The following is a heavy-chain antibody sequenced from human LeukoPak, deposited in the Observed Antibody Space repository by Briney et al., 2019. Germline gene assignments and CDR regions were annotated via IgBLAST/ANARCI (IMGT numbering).Heavy chain of an antibody. CDR2: IIPMFGTA. V-gene: IGHV1-69*06. CDR1: GGTFSSYA. Sequence: SVKVSCKASGGTFSSYAISWVRQAPGQGLEWMGGIIPMFGTANYAQKFQGRVTITADKSTSTAYMELSSLRSEDTAVYYCACQIEVGATHRGHYYYMDVWGKGTTVTVSS. D-gene: IGHD1-26*01. CDR3: ACQIEVGATHRGHYYYMDV. J-gene: IGHJ6*03.